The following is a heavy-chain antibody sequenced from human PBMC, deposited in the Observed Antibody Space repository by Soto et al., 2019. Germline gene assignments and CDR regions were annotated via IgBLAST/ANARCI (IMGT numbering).Heavy chain of an antibody. CDR1: GFTFSSYS. D-gene: IGHD3-3*01. CDR3: ARARDLGFWSGYPNDYYYYGMDV. V-gene: IGHV3-48*02. Sequence: GGSLRLSCAASGFTFSSYSMNWVRQAPGKGLEWVSYISSSSSTIYYADSVKGRFTISRDNAKNSLYLQMNSLRDEDTAVYYCARARDLGFWSGYPNDYYYYGMDVWGQGTTVTVSS. CDR2: ISSSSSTI. J-gene: IGHJ6*02.